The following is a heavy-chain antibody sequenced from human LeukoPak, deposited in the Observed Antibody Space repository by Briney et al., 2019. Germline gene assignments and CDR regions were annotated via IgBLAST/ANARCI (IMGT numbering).Heavy chain of an antibody. CDR3: AGGSGYYSTPTYFDY. CDR1: GGSFSGYY. CDR2: IIHSGNT. D-gene: IGHD3-22*01. V-gene: IGHV4-34*12. Sequence: SDTLSLTCAVYGGSFSGYYWSWIRQPPGKGLEWIGEIIHSGNTTYNPSLKSRLTISVDTSKNQFSLKLSSVTAADTAVYYCAGGSGYYSTPTYFDYWGQGTLVTVSS. J-gene: IGHJ4*02.